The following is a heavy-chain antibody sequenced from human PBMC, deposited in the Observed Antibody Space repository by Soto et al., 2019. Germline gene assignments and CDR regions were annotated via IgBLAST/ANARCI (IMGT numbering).Heavy chain of an antibody. Sequence: WETLSLTCSVSGGSISNYYWSWIRQPAGKGLEWIGRIYSSGSANYNPSLKSRGTMSVDTSKNQVSLKVNSVTAADTAVYFCARGGTRSTDLLTYWGQGTQVTVSS. CDR3: ARGGTRSTDLLTY. J-gene: IGHJ4*02. CDR1: GGSISNYY. CDR2: IYSSGSA. D-gene: IGHD1-26*01. V-gene: IGHV4-4*07.